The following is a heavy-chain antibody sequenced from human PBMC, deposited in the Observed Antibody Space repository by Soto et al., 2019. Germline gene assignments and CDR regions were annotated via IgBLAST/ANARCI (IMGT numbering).Heavy chain of an antibody. CDR2: IWYDGSNK. J-gene: IGHJ4*02. CDR1: GFTFSSYG. CDR3: AAQMVGESDY. V-gene: IGHV3-33*01. Sequence: QVQLVESGGGVVQPGRSLRLSCAASGFTFSSYGMHWVRQAPGKGLEWVAVIWYDGSNKYYADSVKGRFTISRDNSKNQLYLQMNGLRAENTAVYYGAAQMVGESDYWGQGTLVTVSS. D-gene: IGHD1-26*01.